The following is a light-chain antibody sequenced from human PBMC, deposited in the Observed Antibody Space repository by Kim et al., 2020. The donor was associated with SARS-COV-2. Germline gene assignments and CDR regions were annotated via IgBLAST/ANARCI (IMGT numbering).Light chain of an antibody. CDR3: QAWDSSTAWV. J-gene: IGLJ3*02. V-gene: IGLV3-1*01. CDR2: QDS. CDR1: KLGDKY. Sequence: SPGQTASIACSGDKLGDKYACWYQQKPGPSPVLVIYQDSQRPSGIPERFSGSNSGNTATLTISGTQAMDEADYYCQAWDSSTAWVFGGGTQLTVL.